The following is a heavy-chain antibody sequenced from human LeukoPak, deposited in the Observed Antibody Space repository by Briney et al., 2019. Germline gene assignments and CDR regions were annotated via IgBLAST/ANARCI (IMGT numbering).Heavy chain of an antibody. D-gene: IGHD3-22*01. Sequence: SETLSLTCTVSGGAISSYYWSWIRQPPGKGLEWIGYIYYSGGTKYNPSLMSRVTISVDRAQSQFSLSLSSATAADTAVYYCARDGLYDSSGYYMDSWGQGTLVTVSS. CDR3: ARDGLYDSSGYYMDS. V-gene: IGHV4-59*01. CDR2: IYYSGGT. CDR1: GGAISSYY. J-gene: IGHJ4*02.